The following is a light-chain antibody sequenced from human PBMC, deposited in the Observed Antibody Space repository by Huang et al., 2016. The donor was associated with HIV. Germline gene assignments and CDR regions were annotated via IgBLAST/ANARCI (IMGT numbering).Light chain of an antibody. CDR1: QNINTY. CDR3: QQSYSTHFT. Sequence: DIQMTQSPSYLSAFVGDRVTITCRASQNINTYLNWYQQKPGKAPNLLIYTESILQSGVPSTFIGSGSGTYFTLTISSLPPEHSATYYCQQSYSTHFTFGPGNKVEI. V-gene: IGKV1-39*01. CDR2: TES. J-gene: IGKJ3*01.